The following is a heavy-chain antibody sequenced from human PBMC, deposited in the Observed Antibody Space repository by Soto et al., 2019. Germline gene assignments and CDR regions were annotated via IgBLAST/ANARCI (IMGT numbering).Heavy chain of an antibody. V-gene: IGHV3-23*01. J-gene: IGHJ5*02. Sequence: PGGSLRLSCAASGFTFSSYAMSWVRQAPGEGLEWVSAISGSGGSTYYADSVKGRFTISRDNSKNTLYLQMNSLRAEDTAVYYCAKATRRFLEWLPWFDPWGQGTLVTVSS. CDR2: ISGSGGST. CDR3: AKATRRFLEWLPWFDP. D-gene: IGHD3-3*01. CDR1: GFTFSSYA.